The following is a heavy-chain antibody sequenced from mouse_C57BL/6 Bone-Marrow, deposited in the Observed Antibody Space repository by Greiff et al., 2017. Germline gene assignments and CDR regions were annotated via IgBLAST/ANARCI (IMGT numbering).Heavy chain of an antibody. D-gene: IGHD4-1*01. Sequence: VKLQQSGAELVKPGASVKLSCKASGYTFTEYTIHWVQQRSGQGLEWIGWFYPGSGSIKYNEKFKDKATLTADKSSSTVYMELSRLTSEDSAVYVCARHEDRELTGTYFDYWGQGTTLTVSS. CDR1: GYTFTEYT. CDR3: ARHEDRELTGTYFDY. J-gene: IGHJ2*01. V-gene: IGHV1-62-2*01. CDR2: FYPGSGSI.